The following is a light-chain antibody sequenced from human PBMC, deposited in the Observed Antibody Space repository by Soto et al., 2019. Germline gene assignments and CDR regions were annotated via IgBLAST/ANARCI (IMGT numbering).Light chain of an antibody. V-gene: IGKV3-11*01. J-gene: IGKJ1*01. CDR2: DAS. Sequence: LLTQSQATLSLSPGDGATLSCRASQSVSSFLAWYQQKPGQAPRLLIYDASKRATGIPARFSGSGSGTDFTFIISSLEPEDFAVYYCQQRGNLPSTFG. CDR1: QSVSSF. CDR3: QQRGNLPST.